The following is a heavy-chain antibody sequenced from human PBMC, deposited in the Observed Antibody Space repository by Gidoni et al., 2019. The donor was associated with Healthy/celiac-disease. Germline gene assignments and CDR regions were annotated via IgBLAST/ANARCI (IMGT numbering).Heavy chain of an antibody. J-gene: IGHJ5*02. V-gene: IGHV3-7*01. CDR3: ARKITIFGVGKGWFDP. D-gene: IGHD3-3*01. CDR1: GYTFSSYW. CDR2: IRQDRSEK. Sequence: EVQLVESGGGLVQPGGSLRLSCAAPGYTFSSYWMSWFRQAPGKGLEWVATIRQDRSEKYYVDSVKGRFTISRDNAKNSLYLQMNSLRAEDTAVYYCARKITIFGVGKGWFDPWGQGTLVTVSS.